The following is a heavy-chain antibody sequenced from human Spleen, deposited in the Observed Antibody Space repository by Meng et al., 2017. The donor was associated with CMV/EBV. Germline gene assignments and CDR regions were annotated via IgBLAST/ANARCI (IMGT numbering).Heavy chain of an antibody. CDR2: ISGNDGTT. V-gene: IGHV3-23*01. D-gene: IGHD6-19*01. J-gene: IGHJ4*02. CDR1: GFTFSAYV. CDR3: AVPIAVAGTHDY. Sequence: GGSLRLSCAASGFTFSAYVMSWVRQAPGKGPEWISTISGNDGTTDYADSVKGRFTISRDNSKNTLFLEMNSLRVEDTAVYYCAVPIAVAGTHDYWGQGALVTVSS.